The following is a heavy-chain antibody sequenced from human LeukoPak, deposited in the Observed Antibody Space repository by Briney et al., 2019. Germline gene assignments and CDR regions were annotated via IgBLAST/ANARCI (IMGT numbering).Heavy chain of an antibody. V-gene: IGHV4-34*01. CDR3: ARRGYSSSWNDAFDI. J-gene: IGHJ3*02. CDR1: GGSFSGYY. CDR2: INHSGST. Sequence: SETLSLTCAVYGGSFSGYYWSWIRQPPGKGLEWIGEINHSGSTNYNPSLKSRVTISVDTSKNQFSLKLSSVTAADTAVYYCARRGYSSSWNDAFDIWGQGIMVTVSS. D-gene: IGHD6-13*01.